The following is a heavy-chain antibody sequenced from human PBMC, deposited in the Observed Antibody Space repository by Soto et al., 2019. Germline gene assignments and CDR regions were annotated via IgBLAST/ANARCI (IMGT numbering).Heavy chain of an antibody. V-gene: IGHV3-48*03. J-gene: IGHJ5*02. CDR3: VGGGAWFDP. CDR2: ISSSGSTI. Sequence: EVQLVESGGGLVQPGGSLRLSCAASGFTFSSYEMNWVRQAPGKGLEWVSYISSSGSTIYYADSVKGRFTISRDNAKNSLYLQMNSLRAEDTAVYHCVGGGAWFDPWGQGTLVTVSS. D-gene: IGHD3-16*01. CDR1: GFTFSSYE.